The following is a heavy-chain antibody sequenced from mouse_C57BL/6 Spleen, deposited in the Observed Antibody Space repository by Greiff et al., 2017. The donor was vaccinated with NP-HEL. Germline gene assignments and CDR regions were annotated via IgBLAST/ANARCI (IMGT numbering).Heavy chain of an antibody. V-gene: IGHV1-69*01. J-gene: IGHJ2*01. CDR3: ASQYFDY. CDR1: GYTFTSYW. Sequence: VQLHQPGAELVMPGASVKLSCKASGYTFTSYWMHWVKQRPGQGLEWIGEIDPSDSYTNYNQKFKGKSTLTVDKSSSTAYMQLSSLTSEDSAVYYCASQYFDYWGQGTTLTVSS. CDR2: IDPSDSYT.